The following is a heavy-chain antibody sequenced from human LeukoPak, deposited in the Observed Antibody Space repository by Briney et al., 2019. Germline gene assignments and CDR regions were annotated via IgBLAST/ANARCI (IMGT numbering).Heavy chain of an antibody. CDR1: GFTFSSYA. V-gene: IGHV3-23*01. J-gene: IGHJ4*02. D-gene: IGHD4-11*01. CDR3: AKVPNDYSNYYFDY. CDR2: ISGSGGST. Sequence: GGSLRLSCAASGFTFSSYAMSWVRQAPGKGLEWVSAISGSGGSTYYADSVKGRFTIPRDNSKNTLYLQMNSLRAEDTAVYYCAKVPNDYSNYYFDYWGQGTLVTVSS.